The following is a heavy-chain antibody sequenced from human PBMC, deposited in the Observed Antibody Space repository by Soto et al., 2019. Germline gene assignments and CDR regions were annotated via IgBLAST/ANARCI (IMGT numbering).Heavy chain of an antibody. CDR1: GGPISSSSYY. CDR2: IYYSGST. D-gene: IGHD2-2*01. J-gene: IGHJ4*02. V-gene: IGHV4-39*01. CDR3: ARQRKSVVPAAMLDFDY. Sequence: SETLSLTCTVSGGPISSSSYYWGWIRQPPGKGLAWIGSIYYSGSTYYNPSLKSRVTISVDTSKNQFSLKLSSVTAADTAVYYCARQRKSVVPAAMLDFDYWGQGTLVTVSS.